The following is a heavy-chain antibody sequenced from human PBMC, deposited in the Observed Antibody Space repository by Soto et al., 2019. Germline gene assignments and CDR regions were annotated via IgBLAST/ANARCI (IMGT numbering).Heavy chain of an antibody. V-gene: IGHV3-30-3*01. D-gene: IGHD6-13*01. CDR2: ISYDGSNK. CDR1: GFTFSSYA. CDR3: AAGIAAADSDY. Sequence: GGSLRLSCAASGFTFSSYAMHWVRQAPGKGLEWVAVISYDGSNKYYADSVKGRFTISRDNSKNTLYLQMNSLRAEDTAVYYCAAGIAAADSDYWGQGTLVTVSS. J-gene: IGHJ4*02.